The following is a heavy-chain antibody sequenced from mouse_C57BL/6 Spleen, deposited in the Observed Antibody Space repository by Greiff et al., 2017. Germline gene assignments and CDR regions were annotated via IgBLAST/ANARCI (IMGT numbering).Heavy chain of an antibody. CDR1: GYTFTDYY. V-gene: IGHV1-77*01. CDR3: ANYYGSSYDAMDY. Sequence: VQLQQSGAELVKPGASVKISCKASGYTFTDYYINWVKQRPGQGLEWIGKIGPGRGSTYYNEKFKGKGTLTADKSSSTAYMQLSSLTSEDSAVYFCANYYGSSYDAMDYWGQGTSVTVSS. D-gene: IGHD1-1*01. CDR2: IGPGRGST. J-gene: IGHJ4*01.